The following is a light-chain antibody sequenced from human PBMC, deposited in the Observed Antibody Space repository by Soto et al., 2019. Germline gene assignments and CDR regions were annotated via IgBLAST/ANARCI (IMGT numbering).Light chain of an antibody. CDR2: EVT. J-gene: IGLJ1*01. V-gene: IGLV2-23*02. CDR1: SSYVGNFNL. Sequence: QSVLTQPASVSGSPGQSITISCTGTSSYVGNFNLVSWYQQHPDKAPKLMIFEVTKRPAGVSNRFSASKSGNTASLTISGLQADVEADYYCCSYVVTGAYVFGTGTKVTVL. CDR3: CSYVVTGAYV.